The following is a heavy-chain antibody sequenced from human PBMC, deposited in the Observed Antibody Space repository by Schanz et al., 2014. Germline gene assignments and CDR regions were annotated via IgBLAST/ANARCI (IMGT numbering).Heavy chain of an antibody. J-gene: IGHJ4*02. CDR2: IKQDGSEQ. CDR1: GFTFSDYW. V-gene: IGHV3-7*01. Sequence: EVQLVESGGGLVQPGRSLRLSCVASGFTFSDYWMTWVRQPPGKGLEWVANIKQDGSEQYYVESLKGRFTVSRDNAKSSLYLQINSLRAEDTAVYYCARLGNWNDGLAYWGQGTLVTVSS. D-gene: IGHD1-1*01. CDR3: ARLGNWNDGLAY.